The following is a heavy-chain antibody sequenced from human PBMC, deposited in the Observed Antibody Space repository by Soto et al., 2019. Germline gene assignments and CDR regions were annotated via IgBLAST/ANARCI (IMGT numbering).Heavy chain of an antibody. J-gene: IGHJ4*02. CDR1: GGSISSSSDY. Sequence: SETLSLTCTVSGGSISSSSDYWGWIRQPPGKGLEWIGSIYYSGSTYYNPSLMSRVTLSVDTSNNQFSLKVNSVTAADTAVYYCARHGAGSSLALDYWGQGTLVTVSS. V-gene: IGHV4-39*01. D-gene: IGHD1-26*01. CDR3: ARHGAGSSLALDY. CDR2: IYYSGST.